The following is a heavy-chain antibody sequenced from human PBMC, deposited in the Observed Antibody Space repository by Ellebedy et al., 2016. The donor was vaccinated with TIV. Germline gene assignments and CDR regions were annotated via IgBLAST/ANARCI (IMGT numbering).Heavy chain of an antibody. D-gene: IGHD2-21*02. CDR1: GFTFRNYW. V-gene: IGHV3-7*03. CDR2: IKQDGSEK. Sequence: GGSLRLXXAASGFTFRNYWMSWVRQAPGKGLEWVANIKQDGSEKYYVDSVKGRFTISRDNAKNSLYLQMNSLRAEDTALYYCAKDRKLVVTTYYFDYWGQGTLVTVSS. CDR3: AKDRKLVVTTYYFDY. J-gene: IGHJ4*02.